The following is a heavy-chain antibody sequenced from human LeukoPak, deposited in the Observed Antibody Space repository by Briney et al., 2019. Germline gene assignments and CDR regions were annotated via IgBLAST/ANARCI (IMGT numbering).Heavy chain of an antibody. CDR1: GFTFSGSA. J-gene: IGHJ4*02. D-gene: IGHD6-19*01. CDR3: TRHGSGITTALDY. Sequence: GGSLRLSCAASGFTFSGSAVHWVRQASGKGLDWVGRIRSKANSYATAYAASVKGRFTISRDDSKNTAYLQMNSLKTEDTAVYYCTRHGSGITTALDYWGQGTLVTVSS. CDR2: IRSKANSYAT. V-gene: IGHV3-73*01.